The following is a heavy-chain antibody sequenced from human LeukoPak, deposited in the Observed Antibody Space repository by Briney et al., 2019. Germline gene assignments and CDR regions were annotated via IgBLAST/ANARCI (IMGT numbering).Heavy chain of an antibody. Sequence: ASVKVSCKTSGYIFTTYSITWVRQAPGQGLQWMGWISPYNGNTNYAQRLQDRVTLTTATSTSTAYRELRSLISDDTAVYYCARSNVDTSMTQIDYWGQGTLVTVSS. J-gene: IGHJ4*02. CDR2: ISPYNGNT. CDR1: GYIFTTYS. D-gene: IGHD5-18*01. V-gene: IGHV1-18*01. CDR3: ARSNVDTSMTQIDY.